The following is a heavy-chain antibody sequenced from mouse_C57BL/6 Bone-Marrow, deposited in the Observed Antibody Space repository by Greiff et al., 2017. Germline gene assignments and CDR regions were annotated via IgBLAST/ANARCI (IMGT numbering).Heavy chain of an antibody. D-gene: IGHD1-1*01. CDR1: GYTFTSYT. CDR2: INPSSGYT. V-gene: IGHV1-4*01. Sequence: QVQLQQSGAELARPGASVKMSCKASGYTFTSYTMHWVKQRPGQGLEWIGYINPSSGYTKYNQKFKDKATLTADKSSSTDYMQLSSLTSEDSAVYYCARGPLIYYYGSSISWFAYWGQGTLVTVSA. J-gene: IGHJ3*01. CDR3: ARGPLIYYYGSSISWFAY.